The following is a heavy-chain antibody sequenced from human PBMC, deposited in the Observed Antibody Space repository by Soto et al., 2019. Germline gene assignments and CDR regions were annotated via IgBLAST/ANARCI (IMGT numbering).Heavy chain of an antibody. CDR3: ARGSEPMGVVPAALDPPHGMDA. V-gene: IGHV1-69*13. J-gene: IGHJ6*02. D-gene: IGHD2-2*01. CDR1: GGTFSSYA. CDR2: IIPIFGTA. Sequence: GASVKVSCKASGGTFSSYAISWVRQAPGQGLEWMGGIIPIFGTANHAQKFQGRVTITADESTSTAYMELSSLRSEDTAVYYCARGSEPMGVVPAALDPPHGMDAWGQGARVTV.